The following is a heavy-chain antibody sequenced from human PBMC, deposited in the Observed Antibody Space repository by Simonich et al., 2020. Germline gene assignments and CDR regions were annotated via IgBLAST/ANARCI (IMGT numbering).Heavy chain of an antibody. Sequence: QVQLVESGGGVVQPGRSLRLSCAASGFTFSSYAMHWVRQAPGKGLEWVAVISDDGSNKDYADSVKGRFTISRDNSKNTLYLQMNSLRAEDTAVYYCAREDLTGDAFDIWGQGTMVTVSS. D-gene: IGHD7-27*01. CDR1: GFTFSSYA. J-gene: IGHJ3*02. CDR2: ISDDGSNK. CDR3: AREDLTGDAFDI. V-gene: IGHV3-30*07.